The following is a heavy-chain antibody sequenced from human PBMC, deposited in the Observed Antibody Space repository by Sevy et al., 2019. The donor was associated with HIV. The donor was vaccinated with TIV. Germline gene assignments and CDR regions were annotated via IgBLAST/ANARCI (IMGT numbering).Heavy chain of an antibody. CDR1: GFTVNSNY. V-gene: IGHV3-66*01. J-gene: IGHJ4*02. CDR3: AGGKSGYGYALNY. D-gene: IGHD5-18*01. Sequence: GGSLRLSCAASGFTVNSNYMTWVRQAPGKGLEGVSVIHSDDTTYHADSVKDRFTISRDNFKNTLYLHMSSLRAEDTAVYNCAGGKSGYGYALNYWGQGTLVTVSS. CDR2: IHSDDTT.